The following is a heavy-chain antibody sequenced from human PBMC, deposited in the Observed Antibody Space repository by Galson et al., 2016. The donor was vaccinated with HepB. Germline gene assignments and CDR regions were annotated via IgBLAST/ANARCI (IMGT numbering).Heavy chain of an antibody. D-gene: IGHD7-27*01. J-gene: IGHJ3*02. CDR3: AVGPLGILDI. V-gene: IGHV4-59*01. CDR2: IYFSGST. Sequence: SETLSLTCSVSGGSISYDYWSWIRQPPGKGLEWIGYIYFSGSTTYNPSFKSRVTISVDTSNNQFSLKLNSMTAADTAVYYCAVGPLGILDIWGQGTMVTVSS. CDR1: GGSISYDY.